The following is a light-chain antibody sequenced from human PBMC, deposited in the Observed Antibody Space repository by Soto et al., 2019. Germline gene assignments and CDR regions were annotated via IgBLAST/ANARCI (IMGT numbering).Light chain of an antibody. CDR3: QQYNSFPWT. J-gene: IGKJ1*01. CDR2: DAS. V-gene: IGKV1-5*01. CDR1: QTISSW. Sequence: DIQMTQSPSTLSASVGDRVTITCRASQTISSWLAWYQQMPGKAPKVLIHDASILERGVPSRFSGSGSGTEFTLTISSLQPEDFATYYCQQYNSFPWTFGQGTKVDIK.